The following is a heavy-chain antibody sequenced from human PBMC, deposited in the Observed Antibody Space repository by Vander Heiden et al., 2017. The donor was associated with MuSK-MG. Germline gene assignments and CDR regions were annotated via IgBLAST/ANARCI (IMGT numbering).Heavy chain of an antibody. CDR2: ISAYNGNT. D-gene: IGHD3-3*01. Sequence: QAPGQGLEWMGWISAYNGNTNYAQKLQGRVTMTTDTSTSTAYMELRSLRSDDTAVYYCARPSRGRFLEWLPPGHEWGGGWQGYGMDVWGQGTTVTVSS. J-gene: IGHJ6*02. CDR3: ARPSRGRFLEWLPPGHEWGGGWQGYGMDV. V-gene: IGHV1-18*01.